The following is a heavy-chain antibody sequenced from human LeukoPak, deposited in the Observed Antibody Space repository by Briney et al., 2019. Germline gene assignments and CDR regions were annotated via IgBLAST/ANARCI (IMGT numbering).Heavy chain of an antibody. CDR3: ARGVRGAFDI. V-gene: IGHV3-33*01. Sequence: GASLRLSCAASGFNFRESGMHWLRQAPGKGPDWVAVIWYDGSHQYYADSVKGRFSISRDNSNHMLYLQMNSLRVEDTAVYYCARGVRGAFDIWGQGTMVTVSS. D-gene: IGHD3-10*01. CDR1: GFNFRESG. CDR2: IWYDGSHQ. J-gene: IGHJ3*02.